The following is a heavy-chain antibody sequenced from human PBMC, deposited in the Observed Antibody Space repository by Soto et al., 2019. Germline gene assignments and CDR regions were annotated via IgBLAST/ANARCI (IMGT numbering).Heavy chain of an antibody. V-gene: IGHV4-34*01. D-gene: IGHD1-26*01. CDR3: AGTPGDAFDI. Sequence: QVHLQQWGAGLLKPSETLSLTCAVYGGSFTAYYWSWIRQPPGQGLEWIAEVSHGGSTNYNQSLKSLVTISIDTSKHQFSLTLSSVTAADTAVYFCAGTPGDAFDIWGQGKMVTVSS. J-gene: IGHJ3*02. CDR2: VSHGGST. CDR1: GGSFTAYY.